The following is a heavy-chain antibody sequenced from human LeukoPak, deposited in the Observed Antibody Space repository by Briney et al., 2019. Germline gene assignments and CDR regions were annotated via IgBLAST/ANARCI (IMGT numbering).Heavy chain of an antibody. CDR1: GFTFSSYW. J-gene: IGHJ4*02. CDR2: IKQDGSEK. D-gene: IGHD3-22*01. CDR3: ARAEWTTYYYDSSGSMFDY. V-gene: IGHV3-7*01. Sequence: PGGSLRLSCAASGFTFSSYWMSWVRQAPGKGLEWVANIKQDGSEKYYVDSVKGRFTISRDNAKNSLYLQMNSLRAEDTAVYYCARAEWTTYYYDSSGSMFDYWGQGTLVTVSS.